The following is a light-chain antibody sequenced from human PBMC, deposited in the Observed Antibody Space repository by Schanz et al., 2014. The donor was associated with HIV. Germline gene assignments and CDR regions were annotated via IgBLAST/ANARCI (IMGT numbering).Light chain of an antibody. Sequence: QSVLTQPPSVSGAPGQRVTISCAGRSSNIGAGYDVHWYQQFPRTAPKLLIFANNNRPSGVPDRFSGSKSGTSASLAISGLQSEDEGDYYCAAWDVSLNGPVFGGGTKLTVL. CDR3: AAWDVSLNGPV. J-gene: IGLJ2*01. CDR2: ANN. CDR1: SSNIGAGYD. V-gene: IGLV1-40*01.